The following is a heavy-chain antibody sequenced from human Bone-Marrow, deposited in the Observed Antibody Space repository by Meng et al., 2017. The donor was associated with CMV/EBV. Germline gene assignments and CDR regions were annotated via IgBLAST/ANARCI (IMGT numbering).Heavy chain of an antibody. J-gene: IGHJ5*02. D-gene: IGHD6-6*01. CDR1: YTFSSYA. V-gene: IGHV1-3*01. CDR3: ARGAGSSSTLYNWFDP. Sequence: YTFSSYAMHWVRQAPGQRLEWMGWINAAYGNTKYSQKFQGRVTITRDTSASTAYMELSSLTSEDRAVYYCARGAGSSSTLYNWFDPWGQGTLVTVSS. CDR2: INAAYGNT.